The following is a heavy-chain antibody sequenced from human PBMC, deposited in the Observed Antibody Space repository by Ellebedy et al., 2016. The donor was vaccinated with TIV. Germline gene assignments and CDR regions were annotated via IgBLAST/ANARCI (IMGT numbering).Heavy chain of an antibody. J-gene: IGHJ4*02. CDR3: ARGGGGL. V-gene: IGHV3-48*03. Sequence: GGSLRLSCAASGFTFSSYEMNWVRQAPGKGLEWVSYISDSGRTIYYADSVQGRFTISRDNAKNSLSLQMNSLRVEDTAVYYCARGGGGLWGQGTLVIVSS. CDR2: ISDSGRTI. CDR1: GFTFSSYE.